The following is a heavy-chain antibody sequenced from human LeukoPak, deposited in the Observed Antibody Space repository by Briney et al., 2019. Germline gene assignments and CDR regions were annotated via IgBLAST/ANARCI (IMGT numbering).Heavy chain of an antibody. D-gene: IGHD5-12*01. CDR1: GYTFTSYD. V-gene: IGHV1-8*01. J-gene: IGHJ4*02. CDR2: MNPNSGNT. Sequence: GVSVKVSCKASGYTFTSYDINWVRQATGQGLEWMGWMNPNSGNTGYAQKFQGRVTMTRNTSISTAYMELSSLRSEDTAVYYCARSSDYAGGNFDYWGQGTLVTVSS. CDR3: ARSSDYAGGNFDY.